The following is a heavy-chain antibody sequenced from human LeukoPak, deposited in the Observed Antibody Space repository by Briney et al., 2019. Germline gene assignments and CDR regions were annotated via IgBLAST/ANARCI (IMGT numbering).Heavy chain of an antibody. CDR1: GFTFSQYA. CDR2: ISYDGNHK. J-gene: IGHJ5*02. D-gene: IGHD3-16*01. V-gene: IGHV3-30-3*01. Sequence: PGGSLRLSCAASGFTFSQYAIHWVRQAPGKGLEWVAVISYDGNHKYYADSVKGRFTISSSRGNSKNTLYLQMNSLRTEDTAVYYCARHYGPWGQGTLVTVSS. CDR3: ARHYGP.